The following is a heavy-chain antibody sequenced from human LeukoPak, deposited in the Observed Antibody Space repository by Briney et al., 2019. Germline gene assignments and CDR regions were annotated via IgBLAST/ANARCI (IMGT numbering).Heavy chain of an antibody. CDR2: IYPGDSDT. D-gene: IGHD1-7*01. CDR3: ARLPLNYPRASPLGY. J-gene: IGHJ4*02. V-gene: IGHV5-51*01. Sequence: GESLKISCKGSGYSFTNYWIGWVRQMPGKGLEWMGLIYPGDSDTRYSPSFQGQVTISADKSISTAYLQWSSLKASDTAMYYCARLPLNYPRASPLGYWGQGTLVTVSS. CDR1: GYSFTNYW.